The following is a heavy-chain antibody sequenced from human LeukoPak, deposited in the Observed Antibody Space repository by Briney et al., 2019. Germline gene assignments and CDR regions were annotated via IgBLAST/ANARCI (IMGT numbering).Heavy chain of an antibody. CDR2: IVGSGRTT. J-gene: IGHJ6*03. Sequence: GESLRLSCAASGFTFSSYAMTCVRQAPGKGLEWVSTIVGSGRTTYYAEAVRGRFTISRDNSNNTLFLQMSSLRAEDTALYYCAKMGGRLAYYMDVWGTGTTVTVSS. D-gene: IGHD3-16*01. V-gene: IGHV3-23*01. CDR3: AKMGGRLAYYMDV. CDR1: GFTFSSYA.